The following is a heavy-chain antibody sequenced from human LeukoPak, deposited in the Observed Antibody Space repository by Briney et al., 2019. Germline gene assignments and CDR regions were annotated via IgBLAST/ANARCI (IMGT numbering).Heavy chain of an antibody. J-gene: IGHJ4*02. V-gene: IGHV4-39*01. D-gene: IGHD3-10*01. Sequence: SETLSLTCTVSGGSISSSNYYWGWIRQPPGKGLEWIGSIYYSGSTYDNPSLKSRVTISVDTSKNRFSLKLSSVTAADTAVYYSARQNWIYFQHPEEFDYWGRGTLVTVSS. CDR2: IYYSGST. CDR3: ARQNWIYFQHPEEFDY. CDR1: GGSISSSNYY.